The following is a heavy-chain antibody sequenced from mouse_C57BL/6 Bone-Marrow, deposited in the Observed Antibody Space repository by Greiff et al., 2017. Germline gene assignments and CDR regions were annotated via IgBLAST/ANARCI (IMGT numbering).Heavy chain of an antibody. V-gene: IGHV5-17*01. D-gene: IGHD2-3*01. Sequence: EVQRVESGGGLVKPGGSLKLSCAASGFTFSDYGMHWVRQAPEKGLEWVAYISSGSSTIYYADTVKGRFTISRDNAKNTLFLQMTSLRSEDTAMYYCARDRWLLQEFFDYWGQGTTLTVSS. CDR1: GFTFSDYG. CDR2: ISSGSSTI. CDR3: ARDRWLLQEFFDY. J-gene: IGHJ2*01.